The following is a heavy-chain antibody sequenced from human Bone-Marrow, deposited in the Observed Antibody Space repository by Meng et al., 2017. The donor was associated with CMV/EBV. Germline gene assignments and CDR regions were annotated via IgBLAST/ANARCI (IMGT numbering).Heavy chain of an antibody. CDR1: GYTFTNYD. D-gene: IGHD2/OR15-2a*01. J-gene: IGHJ5*02. CDR2: MNPNIGNT. V-gene: IGHV1-8*01. Sequence: ASVKVSCKASGYTFTNYDINWVRQAPGQGLEWMGWMNPNIGNTGYAQKFQGRVTMTRDTSISTAYMELSSLRSEDTAMYYCARMWSLDNSNVNWFDPWGQGTLVTVSS. CDR3: ARMWSLDNSNVNWFDP.